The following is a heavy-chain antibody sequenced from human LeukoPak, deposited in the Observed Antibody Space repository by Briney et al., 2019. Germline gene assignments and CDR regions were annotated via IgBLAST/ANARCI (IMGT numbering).Heavy chain of an antibody. V-gene: IGHV1-2*02. CDR3: ASSRQQLDNWFDP. D-gene: IGHD6-13*01. CDR2: INPNSGGT. CDR1: GYTFTGYY. J-gene: IGHJ5*02. Sequence: ASVKVSCKASGYTFTGYYMHWVRQAPGQGLEWMGWINPNSGGTNYAQKFQGRVTITRDTSASTAYMELSSLRSEDTAVYYCASSRQQLDNWFDPWGQGTLVTVSS.